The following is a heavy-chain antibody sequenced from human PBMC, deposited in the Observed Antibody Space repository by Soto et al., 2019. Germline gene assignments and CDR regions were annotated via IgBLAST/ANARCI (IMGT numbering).Heavy chain of an antibody. J-gene: IGHJ4*02. CDR3: ARQAARNYSDS. CDR2: IDSRGRTL. D-gene: IGHD6-6*01. Sequence: GGALRLSCVASGFTFSDYSMSWIRQAPGKGLEWLAFIDSRGRTLSYADSVRGRFTISRDNAENSVYLQMDSLRADDTAVYYCARQAARNYSDSWGQGNSVTVSS. CDR1: GFTFSDYS. V-gene: IGHV3-11*01.